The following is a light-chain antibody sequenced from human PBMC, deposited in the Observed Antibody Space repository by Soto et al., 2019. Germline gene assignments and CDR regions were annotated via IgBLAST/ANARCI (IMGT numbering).Light chain of an antibody. J-gene: IGKJ1*01. CDR1: QSVSSNY. V-gene: IGKV3-20*01. CDR2: AAS. Sequence: IVLTQSPGTLSLSPGEGATLSCRASQSVSSNYLGWYQQKPGQAPRLLIYAASSRATGIPDRFSGSGSGTDFTLTISRLEPEDFAVYFCQQYGSSPWTFGQGTKVDIK. CDR3: QQYGSSPWT.